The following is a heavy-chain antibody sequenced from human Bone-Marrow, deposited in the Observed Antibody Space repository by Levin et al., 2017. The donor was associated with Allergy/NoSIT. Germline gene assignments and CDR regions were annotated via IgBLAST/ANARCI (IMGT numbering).Heavy chain of an antibody. CDR3: ALSRLYFDV. V-gene: IGHV2-5*02. Sequence: SGPTLVKPTQTLTLTCTFSGFLLSTSGVGVGWIRQPPGKALEWLAMIYWDDDKRYSPSLKRRLSITKDTSRNQVFLTMTNVDPVDTGTYFCALSRLYFDVWGPGTTVTVSS. J-gene: IGHJ6*02. D-gene: IGHD2-8*01. CDR1: GFLLSTSGVG. CDR2: IYWDDDK.